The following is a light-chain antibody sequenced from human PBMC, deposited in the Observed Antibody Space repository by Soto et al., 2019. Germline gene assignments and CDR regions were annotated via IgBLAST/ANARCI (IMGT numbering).Light chain of an antibody. Sequence: EIVLTHSPDTLSLSPGERATLSCRASESVSNNYLAWYQQKPGQAPRLVIYGASSRATGIPDRFSGSGSGTDFTLTIRRLEPEDFALYYCQQYSKSPLTFGQGTKVEIK. V-gene: IGKV3-20*01. CDR1: ESVSNNY. J-gene: IGKJ1*01. CDR3: QQYSKSPLT. CDR2: GAS.